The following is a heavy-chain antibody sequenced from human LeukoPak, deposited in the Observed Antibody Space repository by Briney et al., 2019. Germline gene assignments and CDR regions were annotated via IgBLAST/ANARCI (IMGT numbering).Heavy chain of an antibody. D-gene: IGHD4-17*01. CDR2: VNHSGYT. J-gene: IGHJ4*02. CDR3: ARQLYGSDY. Sequence: SETLSLTCGVSGVSFTTYYWSWIRQSPVKGLEWIGEVNHSGYTNYNPSLKGRVSISVDTSKNQFSLKLSSVTAADTAVYYCARQLYGSDYWGQGTLVTVSS. CDR1: GVSFTTYY. V-gene: IGHV4-34*01.